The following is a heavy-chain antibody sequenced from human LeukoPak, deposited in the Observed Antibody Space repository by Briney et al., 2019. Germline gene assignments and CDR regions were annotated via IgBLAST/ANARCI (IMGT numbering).Heavy chain of an antibody. V-gene: IGHV1-2*02. Sequence: GASVKVSCKASGYTFTGYYIHWVRQAPGQGLEWMGWINPNSGGTNYAQKFQGRVTMTRDTSMSTAYMELSGLRSDDTAVYYCSSARDGDYDLLYWGQGTLVTVSS. CDR2: INPNSGGT. CDR3: SSARDGDYDLLY. D-gene: IGHD4-17*01. J-gene: IGHJ4*02. CDR1: GYTFTGYY.